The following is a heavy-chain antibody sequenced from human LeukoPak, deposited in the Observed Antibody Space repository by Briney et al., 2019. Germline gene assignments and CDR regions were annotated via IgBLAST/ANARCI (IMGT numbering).Heavy chain of an antibody. V-gene: IGHV4-38-2*02. CDR1: GYSISSGYY. D-gene: IGHD1-26*01. Sequence: SETLSLTCIVSGYSISSGYYWGWIRPPPGKGLEWIGMIHHSGSTYYNPSLKSRVTISVDTSKNQFSLKLSSVTAADTAVYYCARVVGAATDYYYMDVWGKGTTVTVSS. CDR3: ARVVGAATDYYYMDV. CDR2: IHHSGST. J-gene: IGHJ6*03.